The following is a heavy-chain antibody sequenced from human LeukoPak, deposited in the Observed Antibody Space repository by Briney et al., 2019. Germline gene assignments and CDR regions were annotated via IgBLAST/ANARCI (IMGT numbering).Heavy chain of an antibody. CDR1: GFPFSTYT. CDR2: ISSSSSYI. V-gene: IGHV3-21*03. D-gene: IGHD6-13*01. Sequence: GSLRLSCATSGFPFSTYTMNWVRQAPGKGLEWVSSISSSSSYIYYADSIKGRFTVSRDNAKNSLYLQMNSLKTEDTAVYYCTTYSSSWLVYYYWGQGTLVTVSS. CDR3: TTYSSSWLVYYY. J-gene: IGHJ4*02.